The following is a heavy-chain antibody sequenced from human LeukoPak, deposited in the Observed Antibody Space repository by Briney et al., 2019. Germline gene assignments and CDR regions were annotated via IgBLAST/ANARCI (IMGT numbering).Heavy chain of an antibody. CDR3: ARRDDYGYKGFDQ. V-gene: IGHV5-51*01. D-gene: IGHD4/OR15-4a*01. Sequence: ASLKISCEGFGYSFPTYWIGWARQLPGKSLEWMGITNPADSETRYTPSFQGLVTISADKSVSTAYLQWSGLKASDTATYYCARRDDYGYKGFDQWGQGTLVTVSS. J-gene: IGHJ4*02. CDR2: TNPADSET. CDR1: GYSFPTYW.